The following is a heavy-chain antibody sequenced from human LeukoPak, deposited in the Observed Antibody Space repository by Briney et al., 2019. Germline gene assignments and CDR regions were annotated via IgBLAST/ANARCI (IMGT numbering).Heavy chain of an antibody. CDR1: GYTFTGYY. Sequence: GASVKVSYKASGYTFTGYYMHWVRQAPGQGLEWMGWINPNSGGTNYAQKFQGRVTMTRDTSISTAYMELSRLRSDDTAVYYCARAFRAIFGVPAPWGQGTLVTVSS. V-gene: IGHV1-2*02. CDR2: INPNSGGT. D-gene: IGHD3-3*01. J-gene: IGHJ5*02. CDR3: ARAFRAIFGVPAP.